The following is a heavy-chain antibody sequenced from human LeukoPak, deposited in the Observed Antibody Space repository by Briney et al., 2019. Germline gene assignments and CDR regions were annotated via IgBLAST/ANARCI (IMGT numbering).Heavy chain of an antibody. CDR1: GYTFTGYY. CDR2: INPIFGTA. Sequence: GASVKVSCKASGYTFTGYYMHWVRQAPGQGLEWMGWINPIFGTANYAQKFQGRVTITADESTSTAYMELSSLRSEDTAVYYCAREHGNYYYYYMDVWGKGTTVTVSS. V-gene: IGHV1-69*13. J-gene: IGHJ6*03. D-gene: IGHD2-15*01. CDR3: AREHGNYYYYYMDV.